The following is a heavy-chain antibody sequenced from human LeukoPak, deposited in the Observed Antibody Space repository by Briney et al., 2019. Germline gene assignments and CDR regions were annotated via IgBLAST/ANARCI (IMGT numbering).Heavy chain of an antibody. J-gene: IGHJ6*03. CDR1: GFTFRNAW. V-gene: IGHV3-15*01. CDR3: TTNQQLPGYYYYYMAV. Sequence: GGSLRLSCAASGFTFRNAWMSWVRQAPRKGLEWVGRIKRKTDGRTTHYAAPVKGRLTISRDDSKNTLYLQMTSLKIEDPAVYYCTTNQQLPGYYYYYMAVWGKGTTVTVSS. D-gene: IGHD6-13*01. CDR2: IKRKTDGRTT.